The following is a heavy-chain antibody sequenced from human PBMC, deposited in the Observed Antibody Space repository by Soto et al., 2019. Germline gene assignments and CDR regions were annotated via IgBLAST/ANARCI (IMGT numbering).Heavy chain of an antibody. J-gene: IGHJ5*02. CDR3: AKDMTPRAPRPDR. V-gene: IGHV3-30*18. Sequence: PGGSLRLSCAASGFTLSDYGMHWVRQAPGKGLEWVALILYDGSDKYYADSVKGRFTISRDLSKNTLYLQMNGLRVDDTAVYYCAKDMTPRAPRPDRWGQGXLVTVYS. CDR2: ILYDGSDK. D-gene: IGHD3-16*01. CDR1: GFTLSDYG.